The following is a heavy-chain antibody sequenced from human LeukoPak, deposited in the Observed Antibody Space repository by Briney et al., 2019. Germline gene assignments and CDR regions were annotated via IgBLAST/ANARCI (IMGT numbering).Heavy chain of an antibody. CDR3: ARDTAQSLILYGVVDL. CDR2: ISDSSRYT. J-gene: IGHJ5*02. V-gene: IGHV3-11*06. D-gene: IGHD2-21*01. CDR1: GFTFSDHY. Sequence: GGSLRLSCAASGFTFSDHYMSWIRQAPGKGLERVSYISDSSRYTHFADSVKGRFTISRDNAKNTLYLQMNSLRAEDTAVYYCARDTAQSLILYGVVDLWGQGTLVTVSS.